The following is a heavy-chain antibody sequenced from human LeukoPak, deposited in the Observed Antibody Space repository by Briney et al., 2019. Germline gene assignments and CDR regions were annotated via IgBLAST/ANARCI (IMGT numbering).Heavy chain of an antibody. CDR2: IYSGGST. V-gene: IGHV3-53*05. J-gene: IGHJ4*02. CDR3: IKATPIEGPLDS. CDR1: GFTVSSNY. D-gene: IGHD2-15*01. Sequence: GGSLRLSCAASGFTVSSNYMSWVRQAPGKGLEWVSVIYSGGSTYYADSVKGRFTISRDNAKNSLYLQMNNLRLDDAALYYCIKATPIEGPLDSWGQGTLVTVSS.